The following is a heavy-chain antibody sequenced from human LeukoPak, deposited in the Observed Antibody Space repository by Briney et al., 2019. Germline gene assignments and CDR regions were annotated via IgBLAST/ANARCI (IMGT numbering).Heavy chain of an antibody. J-gene: IGHJ4*02. CDR3: VSTNDQLHYDSSGYYGY. CDR1: GGSISSGGYY. V-gene: IGHV4-30-2*01. Sequence: SETLSLTCTVSGGSISSGGYYWSWIRQPPGKGLEWIGYIYHSGRTYYNPSLKSRVTISEDMSENQFSLKLTSVTAADTAVYYCVSTNDQLHYDSSGYYGYWGQGTLVTVSS. D-gene: IGHD3-22*01. CDR2: IYHSGRT.